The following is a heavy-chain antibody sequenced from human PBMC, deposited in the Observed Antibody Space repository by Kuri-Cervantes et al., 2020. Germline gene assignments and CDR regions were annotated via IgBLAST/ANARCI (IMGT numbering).Heavy chain of an antibody. J-gene: IGHJ6*02. Sequence: LRLSCTVSGGSISSGSYYWSWIRQSPGKGLEWIGYIHHSGNSYYNPSLKSRVTISVDGSKNHFSLRLTSVTAADTAVYYCARAPGYYNALDVWGQGTMVTVSS. V-gene: IGHV4-30-2*06. CDR1: GGSISSGSYY. D-gene: IGHD3-10*01. CDR3: ARAPGYYNALDV. CDR2: IHHSGNS.